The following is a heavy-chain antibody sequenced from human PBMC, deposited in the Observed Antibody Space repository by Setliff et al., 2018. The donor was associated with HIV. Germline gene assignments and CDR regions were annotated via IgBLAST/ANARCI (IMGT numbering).Heavy chain of an antibody. V-gene: IGHV3-11*04. CDR2: ISTSSSTI. Sequence: LSLTCRVSGMSISGYYWSWIRQSPGKGLEWVSYISTSSSTIYYADSVKGRFTISRDNAKNSLYLQMNSLRAEDTAVYYCARDPGYSSGRYGLYYYYYMDVWGKGTTVTVSS. CDR3: ARDPGYSSGRYGLYYYYYMDV. CDR1: GMSISGYY. D-gene: IGHD6-19*01. J-gene: IGHJ6*03.